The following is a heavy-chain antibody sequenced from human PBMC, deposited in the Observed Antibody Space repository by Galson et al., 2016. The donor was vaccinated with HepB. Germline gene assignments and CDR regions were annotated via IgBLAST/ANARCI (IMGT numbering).Heavy chain of an antibody. J-gene: IGHJ6*02. CDR1: GFTFSSHS. CDR2: ISSSSSYI. D-gene: IGHD3-10*01. Sequence: SLRLSCAASGFTFSSHSMNWVRQAPGKGLEWVSSISSSSSYIYYADSVKGRFTISRDNAKNSLYLQMNSLRAEDTAVYYCAKDRGGRVYFYVMDVWGQGTTVIVSS. CDR3: AKDRGGRVYFYVMDV. V-gene: IGHV3-21*01.